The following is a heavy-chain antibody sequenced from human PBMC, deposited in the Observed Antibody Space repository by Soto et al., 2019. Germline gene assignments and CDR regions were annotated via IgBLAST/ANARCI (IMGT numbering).Heavy chain of an antibody. Sequence: ASVKVSCTASGYTFTSYYMHWVRQAPGQGLEWMGIINPSGGSTSYAQKFQGRVTMTRDTSTSTVYMELSSLRSEDTAVYYCARGQNQPIKNYDISPKQNYYYGMDVWGQGTTVTVSS. V-gene: IGHV1-46*01. J-gene: IGHJ6*02. D-gene: IGHD3-22*01. CDR1: GYTFTSYY. CDR3: ARGQNQPIKNYDISPKQNYYYGMDV. CDR2: INPSGGST.